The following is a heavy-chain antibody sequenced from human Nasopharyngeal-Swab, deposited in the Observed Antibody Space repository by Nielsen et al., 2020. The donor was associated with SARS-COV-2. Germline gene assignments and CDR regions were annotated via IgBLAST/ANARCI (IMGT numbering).Heavy chain of an antibody. V-gene: IGHV3-48*04. CDR2: ISSSSSTI. CDR1: GFTFSSYS. CDR3: ARDRGGYSGYDLRGMFGGGMDV. Sequence: GGSLRLSCAASGFTFSSYSMNWVRQAPGKGLEWVSYISSSSSTIYYADSVKGRFTISRDNAKNSLYLQMNSLRAEDTAVYYCARDRGGYSGYDLRGMFGGGMDVWGQGTTVTVSS. J-gene: IGHJ6*02. D-gene: IGHD5-12*01.